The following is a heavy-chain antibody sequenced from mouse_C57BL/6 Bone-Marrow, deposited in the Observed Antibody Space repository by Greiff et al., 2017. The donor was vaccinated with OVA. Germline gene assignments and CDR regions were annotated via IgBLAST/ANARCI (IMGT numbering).Heavy chain of an antibody. D-gene: IGHD1-1*01. CDR2: IRNKANGYTT. CDR1: GFTFTDYY. J-gene: IGHJ1*03. V-gene: IGHV7-3*01. Sequence: EVKLVESGGGLVQPGGSLSLSCAASGFTFTDYYMSWVRQPPGKALEWLGFIRNKANGYTTEYSASVKGRFTISRDNSQSILYLQMNALRADDSATYYCARSSSYYYWYIDVWGTGTSVTVSS. CDR3: ARSSSYYYWYIDV.